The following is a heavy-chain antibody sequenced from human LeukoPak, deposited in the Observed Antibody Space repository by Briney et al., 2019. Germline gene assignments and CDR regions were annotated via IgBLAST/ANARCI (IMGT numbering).Heavy chain of an antibody. J-gene: IGHJ4*02. CDR3: TRGSGYTFGPMYYFDY. CDR1: GFTFGDYA. D-gene: IGHD5-18*01. V-gene: IGHV3-49*03. CDR2: IRSKAYGGTT. Sequence: GGSLRLSCTASGFTFGDYAMSWFRQAPGKGLEWVGFIRSKAYGGTTEYAASVKDRFTISRDNSKSIAYLQMNSLKTEDTAVFYCTRGSGYTFGPMYYFDYWGQGTLVTVSS.